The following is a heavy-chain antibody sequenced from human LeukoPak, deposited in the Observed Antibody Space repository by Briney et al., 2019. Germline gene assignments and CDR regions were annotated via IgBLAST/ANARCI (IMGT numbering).Heavy chain of an antibody. Sequence: PGGSLRLSCAASGFTFSSYAMHWVRQAPGKGLEYVSAISNNGGSTYYADSVKGRFTISRDNSKNTLYLQISSLRAEDTAVYYCVKESGFMVAPNSAFDIWGQGTMVTVSS. CDR1: GFTFSSYA. D-gene: IGHD4/OR15-4a*01. J-gene: IGHJ3*02. CDR2: ISNNGGST. CDR3: VKESGFMVAPNSAFDI. V-gene: IGHV3-64D*06.